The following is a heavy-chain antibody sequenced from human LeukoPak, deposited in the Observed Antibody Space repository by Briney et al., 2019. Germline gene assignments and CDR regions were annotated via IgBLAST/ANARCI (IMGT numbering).Heavy chain of an antibody. Sequence: SETLSLTCTVSGDSISTYYWSWIRQPPGKGLEWIGYIYHSGSTNYNPSLKSRVTISIDTSRKHFSLKLSSVTAADTAVYYCVRGHLVGGWFKYDAFDTWGQGTMVTVSS. CDR2: IYHSGST. J-gene: IGHJ3*02. V-gene: IGHV4-59*01. D-gene: IGHD6-19*01. CDR3: VRGHLVGGWFKYDAFDT. CDR1: GDSISTYY.